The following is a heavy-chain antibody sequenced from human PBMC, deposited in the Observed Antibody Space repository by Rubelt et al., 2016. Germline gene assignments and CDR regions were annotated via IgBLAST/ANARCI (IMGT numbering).Heavy chain of an antibody. CDR1: GGSISSSSYY. Sequence: QLQLQESGPRLVKPSETLSLTCTVSGGSISSSSYYWGWIRQPPGKGLEWIGSIYYSGGTYYNPSLKSRVPISGDTSKNQCCLKLSAVTAAATAVYYCARIAARPSFGYYYGMDVWGQGTTVTVSS. CDR2: IYYSGGT. V-gene: IGHV4-39*01. J-gene: IGHJ6*02. CDR3: ARIAARPSFGYYYGMDV. D-gene: IGHD6-6*01.